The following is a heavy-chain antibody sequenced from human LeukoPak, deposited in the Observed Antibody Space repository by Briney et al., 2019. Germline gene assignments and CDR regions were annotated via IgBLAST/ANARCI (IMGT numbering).Heavy chain of an antibody. D-gene: IGHD5-12*01. CDR1: GFTFSSYA. Sequence: GRSLRLSCAASGFTFSSYATHWVRQAPGKGLEWVAVISYDGSNKYYADSVKGRFTISRDNSKNTLYLQMNSLRAEDTAVYYCARERVERGYSGYDRDPLDDAFDIWGQGTMVTVSS. CDR3: ARERVERGYSGYDRDPLDDAFDI. V-gene: IGHV3-30-3*01. J-gene: IGHJ3*02. CDR2: ISYDGSNK.